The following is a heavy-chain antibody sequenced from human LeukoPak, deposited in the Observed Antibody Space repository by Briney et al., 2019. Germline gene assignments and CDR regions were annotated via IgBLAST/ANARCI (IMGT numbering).Heavy chain of an antibody. V-gene: IGHV4-61*02. CDR2: IYTSGST. D-gene: IGHD6-13*01. J-gene: IGHJ5*02. CDR3: ARDGYSSSWCGGGWFDP. Sequence: SETLSLTCTVSGGSISSGSYYWSWIRQPTGKGLEWIGRIYTSGSTNYNPSLKSRVTISVDTSKNQFSLKLSSVTAADTAVYYCARDGYSSSWCGGGWFDPWGQGTLVTVSS. CDR1: GGSISSGSYY.